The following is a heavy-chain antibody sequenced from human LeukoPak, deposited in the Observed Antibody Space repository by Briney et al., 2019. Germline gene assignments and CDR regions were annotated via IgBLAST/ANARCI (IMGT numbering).Heavy chain of an antibody. CDR2: IKHDGTEK. CDR1: GFHFRSSW. D-gene: IGHD3-16*01. V-gene: IGHV3-7*01. Sequence: GGSLRLSCAASGFHFRSSWMSWVRQAPGKGLEWVAHIKHDGTEKYYVDSVKGRFTISRDNAKNSLYLQINSMRAEDTAVYYGARESKLGDWGQGTLVTVAS. J-gene: IGHJ4*02. CDR3: ARESKLGD.